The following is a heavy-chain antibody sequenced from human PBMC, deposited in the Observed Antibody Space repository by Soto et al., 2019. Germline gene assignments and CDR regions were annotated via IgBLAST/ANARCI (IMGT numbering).Heavy chain of an antibody. Sequence: SETLSLTCAVYGGSFSGYYWSWIRQPPGKGLEWIGEINHSGSTNYNPSLKSRVTISVDTSKNQFSLKLSSVTAADTAVYYCAREGRASGYESDAFDIWGQGTMVTVSS. J-gene: IGHJ3*02. CDR3: AREGRASGYESDAFDI. D-gene: IGHD5-12*01. V-gene: IGHV4-34*01. CDR2: INHSGST. CDR1: GGSFSGYY.